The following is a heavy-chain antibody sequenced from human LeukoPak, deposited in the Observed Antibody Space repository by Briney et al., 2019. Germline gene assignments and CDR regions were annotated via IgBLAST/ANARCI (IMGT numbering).Heavy chain of an antibody. J-gene: IGHJ6*02. V-gene: IGHV3-21*01. CDR3: ARAAPPSYYYYGMDV. CDR1: GFTFSSYS. CDR2: ISSSSYI. Sequence: PGGSLRLSCAASGFTFSSYSMNWVRQAPGKGLEWVSSISSSSYIYYADSVKGRFTISRDNAKNSLYLQMNSLRAEDTAVYYCARAAPPSYYYYGMDVWGQGTTVTVSS.